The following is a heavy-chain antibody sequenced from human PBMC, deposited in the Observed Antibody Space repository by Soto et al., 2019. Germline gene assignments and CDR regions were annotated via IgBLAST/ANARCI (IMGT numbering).Heavy chain of an antibody. CDR3: AREGPPSLN. J-gene: IGHJ4*02. V-gene: IGHV1-18*01. CDR2: ISGYNGNT. D-gene: IGHD2-2*01. Sequence: QVQLVQSGAEVKKPGASVKVSCKASGYTFTSYYISWVRQAPGQGMEWMGWISGYNGNTNYAQKLQGGVTMTTVTTTSTAYMELMSLRSEDADVDYCAREGPPSLNWGQGNLVTVSS. CDR1: GYTFTSYY.